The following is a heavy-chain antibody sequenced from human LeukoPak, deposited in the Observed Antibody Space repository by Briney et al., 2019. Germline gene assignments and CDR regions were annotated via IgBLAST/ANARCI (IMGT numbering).Heavy chain of an antibody. CDR1: GFAPGTYW. Sequence: PGGSLRLSCAASGFAPGTYWMHWVRQAPGKGLVWGARISTGGRKITYAASVEGRFSISRDHAKNTVYLQMNSLRVDDTAVYYCARGVVYVWGVYYFDVWGQGALVTVSS. D-gene: IGHD3-10*02. V-gene: IGHV3-74*03. CDR2: ISTGGRKI. CDR3: ARGVVYVWGVYYFDV. J-gene: IGHJ4*02.